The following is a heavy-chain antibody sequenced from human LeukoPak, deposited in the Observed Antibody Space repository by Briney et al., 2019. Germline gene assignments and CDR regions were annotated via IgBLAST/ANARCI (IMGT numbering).Heavy chain of an antibody. CDR3: ARGRDGYNSRYFDF. D-gene: IGHD5-24*01. Sequence: GGSLRLSCAASGFTFSNAWMSWVRQAPGKGLEWVGRIKSKTDGGTTDYAAPVKGRFTISRDNAKNSVYLQMDSLRAEDTAVYYCARGRDGYNSRYFDFWGQGTLVTVSS. CDR2: IKSKTDGGTT. V-gene: IGHV3-15*01. CDR1: GFTFSNAW. J-gene: IGHJ4*02.